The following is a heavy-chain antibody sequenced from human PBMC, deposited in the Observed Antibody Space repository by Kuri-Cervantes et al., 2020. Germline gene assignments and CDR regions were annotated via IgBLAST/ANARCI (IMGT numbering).Heavy chain of an antibody. V-gene: IGHV3-53*01. CDR1: GFTVSSNY. CDR3: ARDRTDGDSSGYQRFDY. Sequence: GESLKISCAASGFTVSSNYMSWVRQAPGKGLEWVSVIYSGGSTYYADSVRGRFTISRDSAKKSLFLQMNSLRDEDTAVYYCARDRTDGDSSGYQRFDYWGRGTLVTVSS. CDR2: IYSGGST. J-gene: IGHJ4*02. D-gene: IGHD3-22*01.